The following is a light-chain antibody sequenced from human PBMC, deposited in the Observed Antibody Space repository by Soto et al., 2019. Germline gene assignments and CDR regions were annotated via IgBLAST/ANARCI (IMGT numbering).Light chain of an antibody. CDR2: GTS. CDR1: QSVRSD. CDR3: QQYNNWPLT. V-gene: IGKV3-15*01. J-gene: IGKJ4*01. Sequence: EIVLTQSPDTLSLSPGQRATLSCRASQSVRSDYFAWYQQKPGQAPRLLLYGTSTRATGIPDRFTGSGSGTEFTLTISSLQSEDFAVYYCQQYNNWPLTFGGGTKVDI.